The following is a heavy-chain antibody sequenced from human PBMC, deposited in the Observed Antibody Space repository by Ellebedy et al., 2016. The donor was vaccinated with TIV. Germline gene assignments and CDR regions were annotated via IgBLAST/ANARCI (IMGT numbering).Heavy chain of an antibody. D-gene: IGHD6-13*01. J-gene: IGHJ6*02. Sequence: AASVKVSCKASGYTFTSYDINWVRQATGQGLEWMGWMNPNSGNTGYAQKFQGRVTMTRNTSISTAYMELSSLRSEDTAVYYCARGRYRYIAAAGTSFSYYYGMDVWGQGTTVTVSS. CDR1: GYTFTSYD. CDR2: MNPNSGNT. V-gene: IGHV1-8*01. CDR3: ARGRYRYIAAAGTSFSYYYGMDV.